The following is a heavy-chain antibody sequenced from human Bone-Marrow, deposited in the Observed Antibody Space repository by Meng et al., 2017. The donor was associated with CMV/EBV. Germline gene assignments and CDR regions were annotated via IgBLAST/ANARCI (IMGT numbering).Heavy chain of an antibody. V-gene: IGHV1-69*05. Sequence: SVKISCKASGGTFSSYAISWVRQAPGQGLEWMGGIIPIFGTANYAQEFQGRVTITTDESTSTAYMELISLRAEDTAVYYCARALGVVGAIRSFQHWAQGTLATVSS. CDR1: GGTFSSYA. J-gene: IGHJ1*01. D-gene: IGHD1-26*01. CDR2: IIPIFGTA. CDR3: ARALGVVGAIRSFQH.